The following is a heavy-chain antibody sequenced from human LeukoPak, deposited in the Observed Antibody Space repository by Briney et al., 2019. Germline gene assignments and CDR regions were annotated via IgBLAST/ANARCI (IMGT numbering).Heavy chain of an antibody. J-gene: IGHJ4*02. CDR2: IIPIFGTA. V-gene: IGHV1-69*06. CDR1: GGTFSSYA. Sequence: GGSVKVSCKASGGTFSSYAISWVRQAPGQELERMGGIIPIFGTANYAQKFQGRVTITADKSTSPAYMELSSLRSDATAVYYCASSRRAAARSYFDYWGQGTPVTVSS. D-gene: IGHD6-13*01. CDR3: ASSRRAAARSYFDY.